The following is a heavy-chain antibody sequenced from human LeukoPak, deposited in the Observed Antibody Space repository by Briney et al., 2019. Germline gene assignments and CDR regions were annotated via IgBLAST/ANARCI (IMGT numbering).Heavy chain of an antibody. CDR3: AVSGSYSRLDY. Sequence: PSETLSLTCAVYGGSFSGYYWSWIRQPPGKGLEWIGEINHSGSTNYNPSLKSRVTISVGTSKNQFSLKLSSVTAADTAVYYCAVSGSYSRLDYWGQGTLVTVSS. D-gene: IGHD1-26*01. V-gene: IGHV4-34*01. J-gene: IGHJ4*02. CDR1: GGSFSGYY. CDR2: INHSGST.